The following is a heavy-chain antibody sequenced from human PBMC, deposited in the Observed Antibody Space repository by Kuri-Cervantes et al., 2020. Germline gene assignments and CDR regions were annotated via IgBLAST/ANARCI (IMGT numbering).Heavy chain of an antibody. CDR2: INPSGGST. CDR3: ARQELGYCSGGSCYSGGTLFDY. V-gene: IGHV1-46*01. Sequence: ASVKVSCKASGYTFTSYYMHWVRQAPGQGLEWMGIINPSGGSTSYAQKFQGRVTMTRDTSTSTVYMELSSLRSEDTAVYYCARQELGYCSGGSCYSGGTLFDYWGQGTLVTVSS. CDR1: GYTFTSYY. D-gene: IGHD2-15*01. J-gene: IGHJ4*02.